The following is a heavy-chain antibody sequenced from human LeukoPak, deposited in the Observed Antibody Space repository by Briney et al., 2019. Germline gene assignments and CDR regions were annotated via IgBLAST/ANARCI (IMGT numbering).Heavy chain of an antibody. V-gene: IGHV3-23*01. Sequence: GGSLRLSCAASGFTFSSYWMSWVRQAPGKGLEWVSAISGSGGSTYYADSVKGRFTISRDNSKNTLYLQMNSLRAEDTAVYYCAKDLYYYDSSGYYYLGYWGQGTLVTVSS. D-gene: IGHD3-22*01. CDR2: ISGSGGST. CDR1: GFTFSSYW. J-gene: IGHJ4*02. CDR3: AKDLYYYDSSGYYYLGY.